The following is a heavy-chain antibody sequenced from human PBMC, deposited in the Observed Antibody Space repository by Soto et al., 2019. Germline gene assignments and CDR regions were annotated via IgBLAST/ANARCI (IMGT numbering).Heavy chain of an antibody. CDR2: IVPVFGRP. D-gene: IGHD5-12*01. Sequence: ASVNVSFKSSGGSFINFCISWVRQAPGQGLEWMGGIVPVFGRPNYAQRFQGRLTITADESTSTGYMELISLRSDDTAVYYCAREGSGYNFWGQGTQVTVSS. CDR3: AREGSGYNF. J-gene: IGHJ4*02. CDR1: GGSFINFC. V-gene: IGHV1-69*13.